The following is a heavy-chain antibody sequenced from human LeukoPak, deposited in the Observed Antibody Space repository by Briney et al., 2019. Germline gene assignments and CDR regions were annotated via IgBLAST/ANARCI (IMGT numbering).Heavy chain of an antibody. J-gene: IGHJ4*02. CDR3: AREEDDCSGGSCYLGYFDC. V-gene: IGHV1-2*02. CDR1: GCTFTGYY. Sequence: ASVKVSCKASGCTFTGYYIHWVRRAPGQGLEWMGWIHPNSGDTNYAQKFQGRVTMTRDTSIGTTYMELSRLRSDDTAVYYCAREEDDCSGGSCYLGYFDCWGQGTLVTVSS. D-gene: IGHD2-15*01. CDR2: IHPNSGDT.